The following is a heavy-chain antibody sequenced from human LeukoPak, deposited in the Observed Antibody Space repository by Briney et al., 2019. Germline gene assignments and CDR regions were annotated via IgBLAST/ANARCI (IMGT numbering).Heavy chain of an antibody. CDR2: IIPIFGTA. D-gene: IGHD3-9*01. CDR3: ARTYYDILTGYYPMVDYFDY. J-gene: IGHJ4*02. Sequence: SVKVSCKASGGTFSSYAISWVRQAPGQGLEWMGGIIPIFGTANYAQKFQGRVTITADESTSTAYMELSSLRSEDTAVYYCARTYYDILTGYYPMVDYFDYWGQGTLVTVSS. CDR1: GGTFSSYA. V-gene: IGHV1-69*13.